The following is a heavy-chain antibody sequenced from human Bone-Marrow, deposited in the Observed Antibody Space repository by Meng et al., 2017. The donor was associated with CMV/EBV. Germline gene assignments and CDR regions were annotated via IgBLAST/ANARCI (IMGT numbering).Heavy chain of an antibody. CDR1: GFTFSPYW. D-gene: IGHD1-26*01. Sequence: LSCAAYGFTFSPYWMHWVRQAPGKGLEWVSLIKSDGRSTIYADSVKGRFTISRDNAKNTLSLQMSNLGADDTAVYYCARHHLGSADLWGHGTLVTVSS. CDR3: ARHHLGSADL. J-gene: IGHJ5*02. V-gene: IGHV3-74*01. CDR2: IKSDGRST.